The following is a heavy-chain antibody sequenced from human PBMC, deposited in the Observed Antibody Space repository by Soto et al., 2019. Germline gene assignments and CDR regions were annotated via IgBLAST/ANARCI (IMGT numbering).Heavy chain of an antibody. V-gene: IGHV3-48*01. J-gene: IGHJ4*02. Sequence: EVQLVESGRGLVQPGGSLRLSCAASGFTFSSYSMNWVRQAPGKGLEWVSYISSSSSTIYYADSVKGRFTISRDNAKNSLYLQMTSLRAEDTAVYYCASQSSESLLFASWGQGTLVTVSS. CDR1: GFTFSSYS. CDR2: ISSSSSTI. CDR3: ASQSSESLLFAS. D-gene: IGHD5-12*01.